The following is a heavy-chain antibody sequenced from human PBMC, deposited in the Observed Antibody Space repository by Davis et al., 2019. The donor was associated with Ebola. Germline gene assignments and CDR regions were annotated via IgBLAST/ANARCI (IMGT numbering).Heavy chain of an antibody. D-gene: IGHD3-10*01. CDR2: ISWNSGSI. V-gene: IGHV3-9*01. Sequence: PGGSLRLSCAASGFTFDDYAMHWVRQAPGKGLEWVSGISWNSGSIGYADSVKGRFTISRDNAKNSLYLQMNSLRAEDTALYYCAKGSMVRGVRSWFDPWGQGTLVTVSS. CDR3: AKGSMVRGVRSWFDP. CDR1: GFTFDDYA. J-gene: IGHJ5*02.